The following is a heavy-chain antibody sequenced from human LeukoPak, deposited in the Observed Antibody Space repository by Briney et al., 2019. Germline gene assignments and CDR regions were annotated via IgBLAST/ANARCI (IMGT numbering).Heavy chain of an antibody. CDR2: IHTSGDT. V-gene: IGHV3-53*01. Sequence: GGSLSLSCAASGLTGSHNYVSWVRQAPGKGLEWVSAIHTSGDTCYADSVKGRFTISRDTSKNTLYLQINSLRAEDTAVYYCIVFGDSNHWGQGTLVTVSS. J-gene: IGHJ5*02. CDR3: IVFGDSNH. D-gene: IGHD4-17*01. CDR1: GLTGSHNY.